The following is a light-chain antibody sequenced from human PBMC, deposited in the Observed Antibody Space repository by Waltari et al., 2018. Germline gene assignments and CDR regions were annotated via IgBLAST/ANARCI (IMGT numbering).Light chain of an antibody. V-gene: IGLV1-40*01. CDR2: GNS. Sequence: QSVRTQPPSVPGAPGPRVTNSCTGSSTNIGTGFPLHWYQQVPGTAPKLFISGNSDRPSGVPDRVSASKSGTSASLAITGLQAEDEADYYCQSYDSSLSGWVFGGGTKLTVL. CDR3: QSYDSSLSGWV. J-gene: IGLJ3*02. CDR1: STNIGTGFP.